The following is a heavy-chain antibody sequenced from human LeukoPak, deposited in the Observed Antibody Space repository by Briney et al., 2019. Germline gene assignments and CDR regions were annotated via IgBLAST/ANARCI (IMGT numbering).Heavy chain of an antibody. V-gene: IGHV3-23*01. CDR3: ARELFDFDY. J-gene: IGHJ4*02. Sequence: RGSLKLSCAPTGFTFDNFAMTWIRQAPGKGLEWDSEINGRGGRTYYADYVNGRFIITRNNSKNPLNLQTNSLRAEDTAIYYCARELFDFDYWGQGTLVTVSS. CDR1: GFTFDNFA. CDR2: INGRGGRT. D-gene: IGHD3-10*01.